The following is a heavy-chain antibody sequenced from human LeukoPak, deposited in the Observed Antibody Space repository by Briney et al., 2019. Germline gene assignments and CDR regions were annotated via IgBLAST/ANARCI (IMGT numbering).Heavy chain of an antibody. V-gene: IGHV3-74*01. Sequence: GVSLRHSCAASGFTFSSYWMHWVRQAPGKGLVWVSRINSDGSSTSYADSVKGRFTISRDNAKNTLYLQMNSLRAEDTAVYYCARHSWSSVGYYYGMDVWGQGTTVTVSS. CDR1: GFTFSSYW. CDR2: INSDGSST. D-gene: IGHD3-10*01. CDR3: ARHSWSSVGYYYGMDV. J-gene: IGHJ6*02.